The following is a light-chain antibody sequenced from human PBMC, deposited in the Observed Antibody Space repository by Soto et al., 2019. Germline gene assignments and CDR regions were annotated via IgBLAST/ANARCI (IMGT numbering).Light chain of an antibody. CDR3: QSYDSSLSGSKVV. CDR2: GNS. V-gene: IGLV1-40*01. Sequence: QSVLTQPPSVSGAPGQRVTISCTGNSPNIGAGYDVHWYQQLPGTAPKLLIYGNSNRPSGVPDRFSGSKSGTSASLAITGLEAEDEADYCCQSYDSSLSGSKVVFGGGTKLTVL. CDR1: SPNIGAGYD. J-gene: IGLJ2*01.